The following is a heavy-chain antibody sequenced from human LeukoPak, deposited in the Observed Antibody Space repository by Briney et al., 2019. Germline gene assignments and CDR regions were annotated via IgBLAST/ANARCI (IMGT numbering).Heavy chain of an antibody. CDR2: ISGSGGST. D-gene: IGHD2-2*01. V-gene: IGHV3-23*01. J-gene: IGHJ6*02. CDR3: ARDEFGPAAIIYGMDV. Sequence: PGGSLRLSCAASGFTFSSYAMSWVRQAPGKGLEWVSAISGSGGSTYYADSVKGRFTISRDNSKNTLYLQMNSLRAEDTAVYYCARDEFGPAAIIYGMDVWGQGTTVTVSS. CDR1: GFTFSSYA.